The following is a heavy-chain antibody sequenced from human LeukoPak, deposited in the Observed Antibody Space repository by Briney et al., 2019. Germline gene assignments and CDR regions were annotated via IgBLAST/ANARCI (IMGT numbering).Heavy chain of an antibody. J-gene: IGHJ4*02. V-gene: IGHV3-23*01. CDR2: ISGSGGST. Sequence: PGGSLRLSCAAAGFTFSSYAMSWVRQAAGKGREWVSAISGSGGSTYYADSVKGRFTISRDNSKNSLYLQMNSLRAEDTAVYYCARDGHYDFWSGLNSIFDYWGQGTLVTVSS. D-gene: IGHD3-3*01. CDR3: ARDGHYDFWSGLNSIFDY. CDR1: GFTFSSYA.